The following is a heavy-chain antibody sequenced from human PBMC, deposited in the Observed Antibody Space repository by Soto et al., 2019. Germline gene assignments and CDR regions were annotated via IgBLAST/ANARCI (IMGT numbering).Heavy chain of an antibody. J-gene: IGHJ3*02. D-gene: IGHD2-21*01. V-gene: IGHV3-30*18. Sequence: QVQLVESGGGVVQPGRYLRLSCAASGFTFSSYGMHWVRQAPGKGLEWVAVISYDGSNKYYADSVKGRFTISRDNSKNTLYLQMNSLRAEDTAVYYCAKALGWVPNDAFDIWGQGTMVTVSS. CDR1: GFTFSSYG. CDR3: AKALGWVPNDAFDI. CDR2: ISYDGSNK.